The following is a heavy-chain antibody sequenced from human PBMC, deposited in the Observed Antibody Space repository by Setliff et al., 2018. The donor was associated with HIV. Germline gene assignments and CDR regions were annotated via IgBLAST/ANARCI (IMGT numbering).Heavy chain of an antibody. CDR1: SGSISTSSYY. D-gene: IGHD3-16*02. J-gene: IGHJ4*02. CDR2: IYYSGST. CDR3: ARQYYDYVWGTYRSQYYFDN. Sequence: SETLSLTCIVSSGSISTSSYYWGWIRQPPGKGLEWIGSIYYSGSTYYNPSLKSRITISIDTSKNQFSLRLSSVTAADAAVYYCARQYYDYVWGTYRSQYYFDNWGQGTLVTVSS. V-gene: IGHV4-39*07.